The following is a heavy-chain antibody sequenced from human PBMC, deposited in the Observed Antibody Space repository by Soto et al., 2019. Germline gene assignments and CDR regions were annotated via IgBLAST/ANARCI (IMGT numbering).Heavy chain of an antibody. CDR2: ISYDGSNK. V-gene: IGHV3-30-3*01. Sequence: QVQLVESGGGVVQPGRSLRLSCAASGFTFSSYAMHWVRQAPGKGLEWVAVISYDGSNKYYADSVKGRFTISRDNSKNTLYLQMNSLRVEDTAVYYCARDQMVFGVGDWFDPWGQGTLVTVSS. CDR1: GFTFSSYA. D-gene: IGHD3-3*01. CDR3: ARDQMVFGVGDWFDP. J-gene: IGHJ5*02.